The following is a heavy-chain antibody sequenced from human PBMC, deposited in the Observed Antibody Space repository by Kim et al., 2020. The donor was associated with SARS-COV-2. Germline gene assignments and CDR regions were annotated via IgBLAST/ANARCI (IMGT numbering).Heavy chain of an antibody. J-gene: IGHJ5*02. CDR2: INPNSGGT. V-gene: IGHV1-2*02. CDR1: GYTFTGYY. CDR3: AATMVRGVKYNWFDP. Sequence: ASVKVSCKASGYTFTGYYMHWVRQAPGQGLEWMGWINPNSGGTNYAQKFQGRVTMTRDTSISTAYMELSRLRSDDTAVYYCAATMVRGVKYNWFDPWGQGTLVTVSS. D-gene: IGHD3-10*01.